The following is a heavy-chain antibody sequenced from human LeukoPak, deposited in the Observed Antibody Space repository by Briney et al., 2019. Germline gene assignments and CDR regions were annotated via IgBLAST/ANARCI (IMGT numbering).Heavy chain of an antibody. CDR2: INPNSGST. V-gene: IGHV1-2*02. J-gene: IGHJ5*02. CDR1: GYTFTGYY. CDR3: ARGVSTLTRADYVDWLDR. D-gene: IGHD4-17*01. Sequence: ASVKVSCKASGYTFTGYYMHWVRQAPGQGLEWMGWINPNSGSTNYAQKFLGRVTMTTDSSFSTADVELSGLRSDDTAFYYCARGVSTLTRADYVDWLDRWGQGTLVIVSS.